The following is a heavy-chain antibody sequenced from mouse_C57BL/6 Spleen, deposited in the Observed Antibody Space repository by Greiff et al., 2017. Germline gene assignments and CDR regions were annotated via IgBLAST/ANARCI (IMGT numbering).Heavy chain of an antibody. J-gene: IGHJ4*01. V-gene: IGHV7-3*01. D-gene: IGHD2-3*01. Sequence: EVNVVESGGGLVQPGGSLILSCAASGFTFTDYYMSWVRQPPGKALEWLGFIRNKANGYTTEYSASVKGRFTISRDNSQSILYLQMNALRAEDSATYYCARDGYYHYYAMDYWGQGTSVTVSS. CDR2: IRNKANGYTT. CDR3: ARDGYYHYYAMDY. CDR1: GFTFTDYY.